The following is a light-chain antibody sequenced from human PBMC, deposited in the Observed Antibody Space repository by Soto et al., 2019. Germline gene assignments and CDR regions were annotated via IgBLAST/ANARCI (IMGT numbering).Light chain of an antibody. J-gene: IGLJ1*01. Sequence: QSVLTQPASVSGSLGQSITISCSGTSSDVGAYNYVSWYQQYPGKAPKLMIYHVTDRPSGVSNRFSGSKSGNTASLTFSGLQAEDEADYYCCSYTTSNTFVFGTGTKVTVL. CDR1: SSDVGAYNY. V-gene: IGLV2-14*01. CDR2: HVT. CDR3: CSYTTSNTFV.